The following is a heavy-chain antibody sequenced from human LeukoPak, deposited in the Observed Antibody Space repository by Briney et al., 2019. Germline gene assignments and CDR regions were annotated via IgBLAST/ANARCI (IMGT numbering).Heavy chain of an antibody. Sequence: GESLKISCKGSGYIFTNYWIGWVRQMPGKGLEWMGIINPGDSDITYSPSLQGQATISVDKSTSTTYLQWNSLKASDTAMYFCARRGRNTNCCGHFDYWGQGALVTVSS. D-gene: IGHD2-2*01. V-gene: IGHV5-51*01. CDR1: GYIFTNYW. CDR3: ARRGRNTNCCGHFDY. J-gene: IGHJ4*02. CDR2: INPGDSDI.